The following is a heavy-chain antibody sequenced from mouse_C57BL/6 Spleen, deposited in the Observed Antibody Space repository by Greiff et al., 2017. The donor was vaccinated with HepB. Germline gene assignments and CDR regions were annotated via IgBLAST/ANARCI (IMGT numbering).Heavy chain of an antibody. V-gene: IGHV1-55*01. CDR3: ARPQIYYGNPWFAY. CDR2: IYPGSGST. CDR1: GYTFTSYW. J-gene: IGHJ3*01. Sequence: QVQLQQPGAELVKPGASVKMSCKASGYTFTSYWITWVKQRPGQGLEWIGDIYPGSGSTNYNEKFKSKATLTVDTSSSTAYMQLSSLTSEDAAVYYCARPQIYYGNPWFAYWGQGTLVTVSA. D-gene: IGHD2-1*01.